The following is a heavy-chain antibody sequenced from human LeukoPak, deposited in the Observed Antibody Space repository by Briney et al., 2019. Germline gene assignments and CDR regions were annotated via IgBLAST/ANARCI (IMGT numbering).Heavy chain of an antibody. J-gene: IGHJ6*02. D-gene: IGHD5-18*01. CDR1: GFTFSKNW. CDR3: AKGAGDVDTAMANYYYYGMDV. Sequence: GGSLRLSCVASGFTFSKNWMHWVRQAPGKGLEWVSAISGSGGSTYYADSVKGRFTISRDNSKNTLYLQMNSLRAEDTAVYYCAKGAGDVDTAMANYYYYGMDVWGQGTTVTVSS. V-gene: IGHV3-23*01. CDR2: ISGSGGST.